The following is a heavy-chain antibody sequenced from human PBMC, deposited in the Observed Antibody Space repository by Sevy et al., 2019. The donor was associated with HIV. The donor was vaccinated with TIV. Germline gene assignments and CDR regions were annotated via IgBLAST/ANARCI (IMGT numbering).Heavy chain of an antibody. V-gene: IGHV3-15*01. Sequence: LSLTCAASGFTFSIYAMSWVRQAPGKGLEWVGRIKSRADGGTIDYAAPVKGRFTISRDDSKNTLYLQMNSLKTEDTAVYYCSTDPIILLLVTDGMDVWGQGTTVTVSS. CDR3: STDPIILLLVTDGMDV. J-gene: IGHJ6*02. D-gene: IGHD2-8*01. CDR1: GFTFSIYA. CDR2: IKSRADGGTI.